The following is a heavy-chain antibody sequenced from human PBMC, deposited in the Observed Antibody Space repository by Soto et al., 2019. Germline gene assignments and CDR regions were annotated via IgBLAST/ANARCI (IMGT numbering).Heavy chain of an antibody. CDR2: IYWNDDK. J-gene: IGHJ4*02. V-gene: IGHV2-5*01. D-gene: IGHD3-22*01. CDR3: AHESFNYYDSSGYLDY. CDR1: GFSLSTSGVG. Sequence: QITLKESGPTLVKPTQTLTLTCTFSGFSLSTSGVGVGWIRQPPGKALEWLALIYWNDDKRYSPSLKSRLTITKDTSKNQVVLTMTNMDPVDTATYYCAHESFNYYDSSGYLDYWGQGTLVTVSS.